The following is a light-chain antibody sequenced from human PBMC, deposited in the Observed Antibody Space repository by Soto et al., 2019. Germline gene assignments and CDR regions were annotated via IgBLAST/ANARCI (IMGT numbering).Light chain of an antibody. V-gene: IGKV1-39*01. CDR1: QSISSY. CDR3: QQSYRTPWT. J-gene: IGKJ1*01. Sequence: DIQMTQSPSSLSASVGDRVTITCRASQSISSYLNWYQQKPGKAPKLLIYAASSLQSGVPSRFSGSGSGTDFTLTISSLQPEDFATYSCQQSYRTPWTFGQGTKV. CDR2: AAS.